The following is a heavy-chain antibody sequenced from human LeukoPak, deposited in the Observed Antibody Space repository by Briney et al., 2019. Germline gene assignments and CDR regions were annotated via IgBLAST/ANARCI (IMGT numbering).Heavy chain of an antibody. CDR2: IYPGDSGT. V-gene: IGHV5-51*01. Sequence: GESLKISCKGSGYSFTSYWIGWVRQMPGKGLEWMGIIYPGDSGTRYSPSFQGQVTISADKSISTAYLQWSSLKASDTAMYYCARQPHQLCYYYGMDVWGQGTTVTVSS. J-gene: IGHJ6*02. CDR3: ARQPHQLCYYYGMDV. D-gene: IGHD1-1*01. CDR1: GYSFTSYW.